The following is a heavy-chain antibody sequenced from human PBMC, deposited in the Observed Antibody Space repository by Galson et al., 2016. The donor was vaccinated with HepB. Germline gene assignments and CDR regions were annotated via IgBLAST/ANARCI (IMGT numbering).Heavy chain of an antibody. Sequence: SLRLSCAVSGFNFSDFYMIWIRQAPGEGLEWISYISSRSSYTNYADSVKGRFTISRDNAKNSLYLQMNSLRAEDTAVYYCARDPQLGSLWYFDLWGRGTLVTVSS. V-gene: IGHV3-11*06. CDR2: ISSRSSYT. J-gene: IGHJ2*01. CDR1: GFNFSDFY. D-gene: IGHD1-1*01. CDR3: ARDPQLGSLWYFDL.